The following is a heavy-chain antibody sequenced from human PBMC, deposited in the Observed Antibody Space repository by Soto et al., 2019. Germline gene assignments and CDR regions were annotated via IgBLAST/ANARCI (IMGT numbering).Heavy chain of an antibody. CDR2: ISSSSSYI. D-gene: IGHD3-22*01. CDR1: GFTFSSYS. V-gene: IGHV3-21*01. CDR3: ARNHDSSCYQALDYFDY. Sequence: GGSLRLSCAASGFTFSSYSMNWVRQAPGKGLEWVSSISSSSSYIYYADSVKGRFTISRDNAKNSLYLQMNSLRAEDTAVYYCARNHDSSCYQALDYFDYWGQGTLVTVSS. J-gene: IGHJ4*02.